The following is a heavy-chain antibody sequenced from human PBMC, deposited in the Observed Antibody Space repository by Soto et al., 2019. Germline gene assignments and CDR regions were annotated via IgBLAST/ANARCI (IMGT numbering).Heavy chain of an antibody. V-gene: IGHV3-30-3*01. CDR3: ARDPGRYGDSEFDY. CDR1: GFTFSSYA. CDR2: ISYDGSNK. J-gene: IGHJ4*02. D-gene: IGHD4-17*01. Sequence: QVQLVESGGGVVQPGRSLRLSCAASGFTFSSYAMHWVRQAPGKGLEWVAVISYDGSNKYYADSVKGRFTISRDNSKNTLYLQMNSLRAEDTAVYYCARDPGRYGDSEFDYWGQGTLVTVSS.